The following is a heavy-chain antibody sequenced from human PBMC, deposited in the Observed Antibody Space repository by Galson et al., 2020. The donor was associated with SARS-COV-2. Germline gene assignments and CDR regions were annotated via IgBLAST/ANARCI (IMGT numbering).Heavy chain of an antibody. J-gene: IGHJ4*02. Sequence: GGSLRLSCAASAFNFSNYWMTWIRQAPGKGLEWVANINQDGSEKYYVDSVKGRFSISRDNAKNSLYLQMNSLRVEDTALYYCARMGVTTDYWGQGTLVTVSS. CDR2: INQDGSEK. CDR1: AFNFSNYW. CDR3: ARMGVTTDY. V-gene: IGHV3-7*03. D-gene: IGHD1-26*01.